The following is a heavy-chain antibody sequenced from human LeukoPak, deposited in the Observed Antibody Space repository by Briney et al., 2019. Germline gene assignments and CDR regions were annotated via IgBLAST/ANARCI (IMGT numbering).Heavy chain of an antibody. CDR1: GFTVSSYG. V-gene: IGHV3-30*18. Sequence: GGSLRLSCAASGFTVSSYGMHWVRQAPGKGLEWVAVISYDGSNKYYADSVKGRFTTSRDNSQNTMYLQMNSLRAEDTAVYYCAKGYSSGWQGFDYWGQGTLVTVSS. CDR3: AKGYSSGWQGFDY. J-gene: IGHJ4*02. CDR2: ISYDGSNK. D-gene: IGHD6-19*01.